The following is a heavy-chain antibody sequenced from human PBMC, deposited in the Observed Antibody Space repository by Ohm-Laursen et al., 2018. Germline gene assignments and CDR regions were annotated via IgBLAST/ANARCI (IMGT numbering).Heavy chain of an antibody. J-gene: IGHJ5*02. CDR2: LNPVSGNS. Sequence: SVKVSCKASGYTFTSYGITWVRQASGQGPEWIGWLNPVSGNSNFGQKFRGRVTVTSDTSISTAYMELSGLTSDDTATYYCGRAVRNQLLTDPWGQGTLVTVSS. CDR3: GRAVRNQLLTDP. CDR1: GYTFTSYG. D-gene: IGHD1-7*01. V-gene: IGHV1-8*01.